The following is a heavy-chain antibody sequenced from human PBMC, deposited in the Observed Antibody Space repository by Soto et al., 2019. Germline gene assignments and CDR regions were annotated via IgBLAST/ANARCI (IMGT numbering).Heavy chain of an antibody. CDR2: IIPIFGTA. J-gene: IGHJ4*02. V-gene: IGHV1-69*13. CDR3: ARFGFGYTAMVFFDY. Sequence: SVKVSCKSSGGTFSRYAISLVRQAPGQGLEWMGGIIPIFGTANYAQKFQGRVTITADESTSTAYMELSSLRSEDTAVYYCARFGFGYTAMVFFDYWGQGTLVTV. CDR1: GGTFSRYA. D-gene: IGHD5-18*01.